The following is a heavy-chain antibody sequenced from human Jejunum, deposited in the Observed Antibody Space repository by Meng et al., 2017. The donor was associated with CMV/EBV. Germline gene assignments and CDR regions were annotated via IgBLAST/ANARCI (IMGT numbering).Heavy chain of an antibody. CDR3: ARQSNYGSGALNTWFDT. V-gene: IGHV4-31*02. D-gene: IGHD3-10*01. Sequence: IANGRYYWSWIRQNPEKGREWIGYIYYSGNTYYKPSLAGRVNISGDTSKNQFSLKLRSVTVADTALYYCARQSNYGSGALNTWFDTWGQGTLVTVSS. CDR2: IYYSGNT. J-gene: IGHJ5*02. CDR1: IANGRYY.